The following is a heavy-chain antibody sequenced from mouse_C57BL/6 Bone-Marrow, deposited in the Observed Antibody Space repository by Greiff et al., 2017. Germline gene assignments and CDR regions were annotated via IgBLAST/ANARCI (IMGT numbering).Heavy chain of an antibody. V-gene: IGHV1-5*01. J-gene: IGHJ3*01. CDR3: TRPRLNYGSSYQFAY. D-gene: IGHD1-1*01. CDR1: GYTFTSYW. Sequence: EVQLQQSGPVLARPGASVKMSCKTSGYTFTSYWMHWVKQRPGQGLEWIGAIYPGNSDTSYNQKFKGKAKLTAVTSASTAYMELSSLTNEDSAVYYCTRPRLNYGSSYQFAYWGQGTLVTVSA. CDR2: IYPGNSDT.